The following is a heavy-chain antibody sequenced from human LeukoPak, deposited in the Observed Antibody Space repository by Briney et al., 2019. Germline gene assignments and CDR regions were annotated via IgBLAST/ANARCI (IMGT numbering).Heavy chain of an antibody. J-gene: IGHJ4*02. V-gene: IGHV4-39*07. CDR1: GGSISSSSYY. CDR2: IYYSGST. Sequence: SETLSLTCTVSGGSISSSSYYWGWIRQPPGKGLEWIGSIYYSGSTYYNPSLKSRVTISVDTSKNQFSLKLSSVTAADTAVYYCARYNWNYGRSFDYWGQGTLVTVSS. D-gene: IGHD1-7*01. CDR3: ARYNWNYGRSFDY.